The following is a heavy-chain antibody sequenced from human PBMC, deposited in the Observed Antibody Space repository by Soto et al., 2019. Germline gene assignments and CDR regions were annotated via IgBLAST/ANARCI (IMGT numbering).Heavy chain of an antibody. D-gene: IGHD3-22*01. V-gene: IGHV4-4*02. CDR1: GDSIRSGNW. Sequence: SETLSLTCAVSGDSIRSGNWWSWVRQPPGKGLEWIGEIYHSGSTNYNPTLKSRVTLSLDKSKNQFSLKLSSVTAADTAVYYCARRYDVITRTYDSWGQGTLVTVSS. CDR3: ARRYDVITRTYDS. J-gene: IGHJ4*02. CDR2: IYHSGST.